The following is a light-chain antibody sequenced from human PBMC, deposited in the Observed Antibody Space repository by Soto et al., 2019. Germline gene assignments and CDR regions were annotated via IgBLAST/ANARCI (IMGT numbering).Light chain of an antibody. J-gene: IGKJ1*01. CDR2: NVS. CDR3: QQYGSSPTWT. Sequence: EIVLTQSPDTLSLSPGGRATLSCRASQTVTNNHLAWYQQKPGQAPRLLIYNVSRRATGIPDRFSGSGSGTDFTLTICRLELEDFAVYSCQQYGSSPTWTFGRGTRVEIK. V-gene: IGKV3-20*01. CDR1: QTVTNNH.